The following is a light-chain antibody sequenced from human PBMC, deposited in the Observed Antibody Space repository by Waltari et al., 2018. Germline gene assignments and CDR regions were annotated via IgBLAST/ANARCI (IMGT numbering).Light chain of an antibody. Sequence: QSALTQPASVSGSPGQSITISCTGTTRDVWPYNLCSWYQQHPGKAPKLIIFEGTKRPSGVSNRFFASKSGNTASLTISGLQADDEADYHCCSYVSNTYVFGTGTKVTVL. CDR2: EGT. CDR1: TRDVWPYNL. CDR3: CSYVSNTYV. J-gene: IGLJ1*01. V-gene: IGLV2-23*01.